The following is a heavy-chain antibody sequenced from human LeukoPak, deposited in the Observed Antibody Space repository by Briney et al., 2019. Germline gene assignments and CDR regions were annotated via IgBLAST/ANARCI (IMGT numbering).Heavy chain of an antibody. V-gene: IGHV1-2*02. D-gene: IGHD6-19*01. CDR3: ARDEWSSGWYDY. CDR1: GYTFTGYY. J-gene: IGHJ4*02. CDR2: INPNSGGT. Sequence: ASVKVSCKASGYTFTGYYMHWVRQAPGQGLEWMGWINPNSGGTNYAQKFQGRVTMTRDTSISTAYMELSRLRSDDTAVYYCARDEWSSGWYDYWGQGTPVTVSS.